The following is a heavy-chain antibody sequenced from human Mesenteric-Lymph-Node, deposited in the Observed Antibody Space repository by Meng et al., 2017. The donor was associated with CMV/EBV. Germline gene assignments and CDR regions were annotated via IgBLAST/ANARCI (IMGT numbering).Heavy chain of an antibody. D-gene: IGHD2-21*01. CDR3: ASWQLWSPIDY. J-gene: IGHJ4*02. CDR1: GYTFTSHD. Sequence: SCKASGYTFTSHDIHWVRQATGQGLEWMGRINPNSGDAAYAQRFQGRVTMTRDTSISTAYMDLSGLRFEDTAVYYCASWQLWSPIDYWGQGTLVTVSS. V-gene: IGHV1-8*01. CDR2: INPNSGDA.